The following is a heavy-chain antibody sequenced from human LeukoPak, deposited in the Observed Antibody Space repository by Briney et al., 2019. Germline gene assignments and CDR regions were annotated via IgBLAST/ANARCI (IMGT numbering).Heavy chain of an antibody. CDR3: AKDTFGYYGSGRLPPRGDDAFDI. D-gene: IGHD3-10*01. CDR2: ISGSGGST. J-gene: IGHJ3*02. Sequence: PGGSLRLSCAASGFTFSTYAMSWVRQAPGKGLEWVSAISGSGGSTYYADSVKGRFTISRDNSKNTLYLQMNSLRAEDTAVYYCAKDTFGYYGSGRLPPRGDDAFDIWGQGTMVTVSS. V-gene: IGHV3-23*01. CDR1: GFTFSTYA.